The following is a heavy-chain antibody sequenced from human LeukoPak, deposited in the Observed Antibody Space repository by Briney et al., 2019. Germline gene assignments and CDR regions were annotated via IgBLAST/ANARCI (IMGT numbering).Heavy chain of an antibody. CDR1: GFTFSSYW. J-gene: IGHJ4*02. Sequence: ERSLRLSCAASGFTFSSYWTHWVRQAPGKGLVWISRINNKGSRTSYADSVKGRFTISRDNIKRALFLQMNRLRAEVTAVYYCARDGAAAGTDYFDYWGQGALVTVSS. D-gene: IGHD6-13*01. CDR3: ARDGAAAGTDYFDY. CDR2: INNKGSRT. V-gene: IGHV3-74*01.